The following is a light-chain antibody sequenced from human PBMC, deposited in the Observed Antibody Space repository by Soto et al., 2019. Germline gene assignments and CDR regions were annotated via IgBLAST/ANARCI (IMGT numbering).Light chain of an antibody. J-gene: IGLJ2*01. CDR1: SSSIGSNP. CDR3: AAWDDSLNGVV. V-gene: IGLV1-44*01. CDR2: TNN. Sequence: QSVLTQPPSASGTPGQRVSISSSGSSSSIGSNPVNWYQHLPGTAPKLLIYTNNQRPSGVHDRFSGSKSGTSASLAISGLQSEDEADYFCAAWDDSLNGVVFGGGTKLTVL.